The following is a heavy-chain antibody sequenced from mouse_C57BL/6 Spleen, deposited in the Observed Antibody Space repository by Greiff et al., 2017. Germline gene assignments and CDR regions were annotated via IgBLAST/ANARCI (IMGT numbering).Heavy chain of an antibody. J-gene: IGHJ2*01. D-gene: IGHD1-1*01. CDR2: ISYDGSN. CDR1: GYSITSGYY. V-gene: IGHV3-6*01. Sequence: EVQLVESGPGLVKPSQSLSLTCSVTGYSITSGYYWNWIRQFPGNKLEWMGYISYDGSNNYNPSLKNRISITRDTSKNQVFLKLNSVTTEDTATYYCARGGSSYEWYFDYWGQGTTLTVSS. CDR3: ARGGSSYEWYFDY.